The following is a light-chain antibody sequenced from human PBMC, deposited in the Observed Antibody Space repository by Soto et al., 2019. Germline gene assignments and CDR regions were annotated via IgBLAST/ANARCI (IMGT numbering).Light chain of an antibody. CDR3: QQYNQWPPWT. CDR2: GAS. V-gene: IGKV3D-15*01. J-gene: IGKJ1*01. Sequence: EIVMTQSPATLSVSPGERATLSCRASQSVATNLAWYQQKPGQAPRLLIYGASTRATGIPARFSGSGSGTEFTLTIRSLQSEDSAFYYCQQYNQWPPWTFGQGTKGDIK. CDR1: QSVATN.